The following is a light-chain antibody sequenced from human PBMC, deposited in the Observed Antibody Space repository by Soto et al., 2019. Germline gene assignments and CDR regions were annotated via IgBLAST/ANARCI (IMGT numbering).Light chain of an antibody. V-gene: IGLV2-14*01. J-gene: IGLJ3*02. CDR3: SSFTSINTWV. CDR1: SSDVGGYNY. CDR2: EVS. Sequence: QSALTQPASVSGSPGQSITISCTGTSSDVGGYNYVSWYQQHPGKAPKLMIYEVSNWPSGVSNRFSGSKSGNTVSLTISGLQAEDEADYYCSSFTSINTWVFGGGTKLTVL.